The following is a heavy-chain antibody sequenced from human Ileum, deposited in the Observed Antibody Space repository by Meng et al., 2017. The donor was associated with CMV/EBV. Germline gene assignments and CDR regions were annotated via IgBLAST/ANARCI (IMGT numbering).Heavy chain of an antibody. D-gene: IGHD6-19*01. CDR2: IYYSGST. CDR1: GDSLSTGDYY. J-gene: IGHJ4*02. CDR3: AREGGGWYFDS. Sequence: GHLAESCPGPVKPSQTLSLTCTVTGDSLSTGDYYWSWIRQPPGKSPEWIGYIYYSGSTLYNPSLKSPVTISLDKSKNQFSLRLRSVTAADTAVYFCAREGGGWYFDSWGQGTLVTVSS. V-gene: IGHV4-30-4*01.